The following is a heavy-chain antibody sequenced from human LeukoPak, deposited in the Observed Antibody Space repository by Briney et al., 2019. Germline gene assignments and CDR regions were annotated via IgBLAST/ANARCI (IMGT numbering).Heavy chain of an antibody. Sequence: GGSLRLSCAASGFTFSRYWMSWVRQAPGKGLEWVANIKQDGSEKYYVDSVKGRFTISRDNAKNSLYLQMNSLRAEDTAVYYRARDGDSSNFDYWGQGTLVTVSS. CDR1: GFTFSRYW. D-gene: IGHD4-17*01. CDR3: ARDGDSSNFDY. J-gene: IGHJ4*02. V-gene: IGHV3-7*01. CDR2: IKQDGSEK.